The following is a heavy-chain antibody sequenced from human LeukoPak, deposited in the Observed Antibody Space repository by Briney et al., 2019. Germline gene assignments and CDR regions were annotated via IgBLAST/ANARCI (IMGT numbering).Heavy chain of an antibody. J-gene: IGHJ4*02. V-gene: IGHV3-21*01. CDR1: GFTFSSHS. Sequence: PGGSLRLSCAASGFTFSSHSMNWVRQAPGKGLEWVSSISKSRHYMYYADSVKGRFTISRDNAKNTLYLQMNSLRAEDTAVYYCARGFAWIPLRGGPPPGDYWGQGTLVTVSS. CDR3: ARGFAWIPLRGGPPPGDY. CDR2: ISKSRHYM. D-gene: IGHD5-18*01.